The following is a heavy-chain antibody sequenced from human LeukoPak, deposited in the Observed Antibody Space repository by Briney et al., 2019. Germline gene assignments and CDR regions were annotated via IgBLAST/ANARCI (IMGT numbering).Heavy chain of an antibody. CDR3: AKGTNWNYVKDAFDI. J-gene: IGHJ3*02. CDR2: INTDSSSI. Sequence: GGSLRLSCAASGFTFSIYEMNWVRQAPGKGLGWISHINTDSSSIHYADSMKGRFTISRDNSKNTLYLQMNSLRAEDTAVYYCAKGTNWNYVKDAFDIWGQGTMVTVSS. V-gene: IGHV3-48*01. CDR1: GFTFSIYE. D-gene: IGHD1-7*01.